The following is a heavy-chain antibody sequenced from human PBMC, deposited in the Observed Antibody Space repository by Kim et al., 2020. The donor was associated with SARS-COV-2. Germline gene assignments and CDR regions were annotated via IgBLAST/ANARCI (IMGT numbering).Heavy chain of an antibody. CDR2: IKSKTDGGTT. Sequence: GGSLRLSCAASGFTFSNAWMSWVRQAPGKGLEWVGRIKSKTDGGTTDYAAPVKGRFTISRDDSKNTLYLQMNSLKTEDTAVYYCTTEAPRSMIVVEGAWDYWGQGTLVTVSS. CDR1: GFTFSNAW. D-gene: IGHD3-22*01. CDR3: TTEAPRSMIVVEGAWDY. V-gene: IGHV3-15*01. J-gene: IGHJ4*02.